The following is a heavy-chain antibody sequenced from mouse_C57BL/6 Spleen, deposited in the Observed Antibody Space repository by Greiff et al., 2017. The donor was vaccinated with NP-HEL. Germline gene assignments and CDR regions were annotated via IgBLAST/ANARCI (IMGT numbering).Heavy chain of an antibody. CDR2: IRNKANGYTT. J-gene: IGHJ4*01. D-gene: IGHD3-2*02. Sequence: EVQVVESGGGLVQPGGSLSLSCAASGFTFTDYYMSWVRQPPGKALEWLGFIRNKANGYTTEYSASVKGRFTISRDNSQSILYLQMNALRAEDSATYYCARTAQAKGYAMDYWGQGTSVTVSS. CDR1: GFTFTDYY. V-gene: IGHV7-3*01. CDR3: ARTAQAKGYAMDY.